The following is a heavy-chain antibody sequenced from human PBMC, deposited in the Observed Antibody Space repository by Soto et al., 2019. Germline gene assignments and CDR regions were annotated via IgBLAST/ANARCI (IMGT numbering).Heavy chain of an antibody. V-gene: IGHV3-21*01. CDR1: GSIFSSFT. CDR2: ISKSSSLI. J-gene: IGHJ4*02. Sequence: GGSLRLSCVGSGSIFSSFTMTWVRQAPGMGLQYLASISKSSSLIYYADSVRGRFIISRDNSKDSVFLQMYSLRAEDTAMYYCVRGDDRVDWGQGTLVTVSS. D-gene: IGHD1-1*01. CDR3: VRGDDRVD.